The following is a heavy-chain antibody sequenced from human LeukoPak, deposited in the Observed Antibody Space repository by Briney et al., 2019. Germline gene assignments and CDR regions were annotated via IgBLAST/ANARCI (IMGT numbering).Heavy chain of an antibody. CDR3: ARVNGDFRYQTFWPLQKWFDP. J-gene: IGHJ5*02. V-gene: IGHV4-61*02. CDR2: IYTSGST. D-gene: IGHD4-17*01. CDR1: GGSISSGSYY. Sequence: SETLSLTCTVSGGSISSGSYYWSWIRQPAGKGLEWIGRIYTSGSTNYNPSLKSRVTISVDTSKNHFSLKLSSVTAADTAVYDFARVNGDFRYQTFWPLQKWFDPWGQGTLVTVSS.